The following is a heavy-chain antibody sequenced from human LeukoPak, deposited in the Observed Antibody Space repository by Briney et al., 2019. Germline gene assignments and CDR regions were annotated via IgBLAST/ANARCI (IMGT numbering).Heavy chain of an antibody. CDR2: IYGSGDT. CDR1: GFTVSSNY. Sequence: PGGSLRLSCAASGFTVSSNYMSWVRQAPGKGLEWVSIIYGSGDTCYADSVKGRFTISRDNSKNTLYLQMNSLRAEDTAVYYCARVRWELLLGIDYWGQGTLVTVSS. J-gene: IGHJ4*02. V-gene: IGHV3-66*01. D-gene: IGHD1-26*01. CDR3: ARVRWELLLGIDY.